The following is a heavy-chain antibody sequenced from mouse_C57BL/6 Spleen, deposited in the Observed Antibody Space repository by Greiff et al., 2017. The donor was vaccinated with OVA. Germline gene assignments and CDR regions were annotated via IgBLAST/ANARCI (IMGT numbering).Heavy chain of an antibody. CDR2: ISDGGSYT. J-gene: IGHJ3*01. CDR1: GFTFSSYA. Sequence: EVQLVESGGGLVKPGGSLKLSCAASGFTFSSYAMSWVRQTPEKRLEWVATISDGGSYTYYPDNVKGRFTISRDNAKNNLYLQMSHLKSEDTAMYYCARDPLYYYGSSSCAYWGQGTLVTVSA. D-gene: IGHD1-1*01. CDR3: ARDPLYYYGSSSCAY. V-gene: IGHV5-4*01.